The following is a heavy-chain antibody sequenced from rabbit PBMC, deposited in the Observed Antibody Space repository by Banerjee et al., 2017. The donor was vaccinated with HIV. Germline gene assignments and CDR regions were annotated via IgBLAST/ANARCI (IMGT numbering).Heavy chain of an antibody. CDR3: ARATSSPYS. CDR1: GFSFSSSYY. V-gene: IGHV1S40*01. Sequence: QSLEESGGDLVKPGASLTLTCTASGFSFSSSYYMCWVRQAPGKGLEWIACIYAGNSNTYYASWAKGRFTISKTSSTTVTLQMTSLTAADTATYFCARATSSPYSWGPGTLVTVS. CDR2: IYAGNSNT. J-gene: IGHJ6*01. D-gene: IGHD1-1*01.